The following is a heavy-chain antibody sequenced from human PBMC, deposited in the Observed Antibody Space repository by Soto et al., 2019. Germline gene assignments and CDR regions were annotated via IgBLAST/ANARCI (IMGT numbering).Heavy chain of an antibody. Sequence: QVQLVQSGTEVKKPGASVKVSCKASGYTFTSYGISWVRQAPGQGLEWMGWISAYNGNTNYAQKLQGRVTMTTDTSTSTAYMELRSLRSDDTAVYYCARAAAGKRSYYYGMDVWGQGTTVTVSS. J-gene: IGHJ6*02. CDR1: GYTFTSYG. D-gene: IGHD6-13*01. CDR2: ISAYNGNT. V-gene: IGHV1-18*01. CDR3: ARAAAGKRSYYYGMDV.